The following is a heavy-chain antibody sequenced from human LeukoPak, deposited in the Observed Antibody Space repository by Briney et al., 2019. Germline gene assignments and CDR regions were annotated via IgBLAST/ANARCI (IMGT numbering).Heavy chain of an antibody. CDR2: IYTTGSS. V-gene: IGHV4-4*07. J-gene: IGHJ3*02. D-gene: IGHD6-19*01. CDR3: AGDAIAVSGPLIITLDI. CDR1: GSPISSYY. Sequence: SETLSLTCTVSGSPISSYYWSWIRQPAGKGLEWIGRIYTTGSSNYNPSLKSRVTMSVDTSKNQFSLKLNSVTAADTAVYYCAGDAIAVSGPLIITLDIWGQGTVVTVSS.